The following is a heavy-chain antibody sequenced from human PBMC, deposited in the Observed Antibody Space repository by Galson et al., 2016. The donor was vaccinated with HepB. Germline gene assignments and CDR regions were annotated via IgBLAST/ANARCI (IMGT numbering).Heavy chain of an antibody. J-gene: IGHJ5*02. CDR2: TYHSGAT. CDR3: ARAVFDVGILVTAIGGNWFDP. D-gene: IGHD2-21*02. CDR1: GGSITTYNQY. Sequence: SETLSLTCTVSGGSITTYNQYLTWIRQPPGKGLEWIGYTYHSGATDYNPSLKSRVTISVDTSKSLFSLSLRSVTAADTAIYYCARAVFDVGILVTAIGGNWFDPWGPGILVTVSS. V-gene: IGHV4-61*03.